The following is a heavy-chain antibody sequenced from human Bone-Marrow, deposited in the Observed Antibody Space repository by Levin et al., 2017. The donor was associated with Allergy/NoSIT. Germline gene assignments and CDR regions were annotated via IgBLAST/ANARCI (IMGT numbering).Heavy chain of an antibody. CDR2: ISSSGTIE. CDR1: GFIFNDYY. Sequence: GGSLRLSCAASGFIFNDYYMAWIRQAPGKGLETVSYISSSGTIEHYADSVKGRFTISRDNARDFVFLQMNSLRAEDTAVYYCVRGLDDSNGYYPPKEYFQHWGQGSLVVVSS. D-gene: IGHD3-22*01. V-gene: IGHV3-11*01. CDR3: VRGLDDSNGYYPPKEYFQH. J-gene: IGHJ1*01.